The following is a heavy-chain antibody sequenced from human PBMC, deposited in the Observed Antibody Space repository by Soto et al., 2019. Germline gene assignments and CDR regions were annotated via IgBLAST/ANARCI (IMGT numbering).Heavy chain of an antibody. CDR1: GGSISSSSYY. J-gene: IGHJ4*02. V-gene: IGHV4-39*01. D-gene: IGHD6-13*01. CDR3: ASFVSSRNDY. Sequence: SETLSLTCTVSGGSISSSSYYWGWIRQPPGKGLEGIGSINSSGSTYYNPSIKRRVTIALDTSKNQFTLKPCSVTAADTAVYYCASFVSSRNDYWGQGTLVTVSS. CDR2: INSSGST.